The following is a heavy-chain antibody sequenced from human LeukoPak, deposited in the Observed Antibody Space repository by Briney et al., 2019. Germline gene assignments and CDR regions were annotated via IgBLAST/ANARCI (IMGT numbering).Heavy chain of an antibody. D-gene: IGHD5-18*01. Sequence: SGGSLRLSCTASGFTFSSYSMNWVRQAPGKGLEWVSYISSSGSTIYYADSVKGRFTISRDNAKNSLYLQMNSLRAEDTAVYYCARGREGYSYDDAFDIWGQGTMVTVSS. CDR1: GFTFSSYS. CDR2: ISSSGSTI. J-gene: IGHJ3*02. CDR3: ARGREGYSYDDAFDI. V-gene: IGHV3-48*04.